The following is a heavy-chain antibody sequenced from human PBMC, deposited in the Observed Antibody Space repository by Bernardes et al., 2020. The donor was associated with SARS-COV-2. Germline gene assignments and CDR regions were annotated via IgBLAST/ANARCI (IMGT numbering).Heavy chain of an antibody. D-gene: IGHD3-9*01. CDR2: INPNSGGT. Sequence: ASVKVSCKASGYTFTGYYMHWVRQAPGQGLEWMGRINPNSGGTNYAQKFQGRVTMTRDTSISTAYMELSRLRSDDTAVYYCARDLEPGDYDILTGYYTPHWGQGTLVTVSS. CDR3: ARDLEPGDYDILTGYYTPH. J-gene: IGHJ1*01. V-gene: IGHV1-2*06. CDR1: GYTFTGYY.